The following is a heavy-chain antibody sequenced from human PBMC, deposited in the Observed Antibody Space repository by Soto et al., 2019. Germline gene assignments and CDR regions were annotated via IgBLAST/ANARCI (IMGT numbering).Heavy chain of an antibody. J-gene: IGHJ6*02. Sequence: ASVKVSCKASGYTFTGYYMHWVRQAPGQGLEWMGWINPNSGGTNYAQKFQGWVTMTRDTSISTAYMELSRLRSDDTAVYYCASANYDFWSGLPYYYYGMDVWGQGTTVTVSS. CDR1: GYTFTGYY. CDR2: INPNSGGT. CDR3: ASANYDFWSGLPYYYYGMDV. D-gene: IGHD3-3*01. V-gene: IGHV1-2*04.